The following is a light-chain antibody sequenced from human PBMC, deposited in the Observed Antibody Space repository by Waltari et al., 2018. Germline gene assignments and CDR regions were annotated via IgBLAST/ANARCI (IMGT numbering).Light chain of an antibody. Sequence: QSALTQPRSVSGSPGQSVTISCTGTSSDVGGYTYVSWYQHHPGKAPNLIISDVNKRPSGVPDRFVGSKSDNTASLTSSGLQADDEADYFCCSYAGRYTYVFGSGTKVTVL. V-gene: IGLV2-11*01. J-gene: IGLJ1*01. CDR1: SSDVGGYTY. CDR2: DVN. CDR3: CSYAGRYTYV.